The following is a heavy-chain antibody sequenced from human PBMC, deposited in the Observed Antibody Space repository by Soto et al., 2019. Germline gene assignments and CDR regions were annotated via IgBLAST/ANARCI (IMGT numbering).Heavy chain of an antibody. J-gene: IGHJ4*02. CDR1: GFSFKDAW. Sequence: EVQLVESGGGFVESGGSLRLSCAASGFSFKDAWMTWVRQAPGKGLEWVGRIKSSTDGGTADYGAAVKGRFTMSRDVSKDPLYLHMAGLKREDTGVYYFTSFSKLRGSLFAYWGPGTQFNVSS. CDR3: TSFSKLRGSLFAY. D-gene: IGHD3-16*01. V-gene: IGHV3-15*07. CDR2: IKSSTDGGTA.